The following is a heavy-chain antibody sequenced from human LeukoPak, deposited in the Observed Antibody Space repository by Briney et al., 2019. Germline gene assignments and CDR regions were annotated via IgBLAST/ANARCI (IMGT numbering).Heavy chain of an antibody. CDR1: LDSTTSNF. Sequence: PSETLSLTCTVSLDSTTSNFWSWVRQPPGKGLEWIGEISLAGQTNYNPSLNGRVTMSLDKSSNQLSLHLTSVTAADTATYFCSRESGPFCPFGYWGQGTLVIVSS. D-gene: IGHD1-26*01. CDR2: ISLAGQT. J-gene: IGHJ4*02. CDR3: SRESGPFCPFGY. V-gene: IGHV4-4*02.